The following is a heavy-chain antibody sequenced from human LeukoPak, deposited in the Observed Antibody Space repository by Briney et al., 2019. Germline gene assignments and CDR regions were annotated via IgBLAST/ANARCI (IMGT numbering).Heavy chain of an antibody. V-gene: IGHV3-23*01. D-gene: IGHD2-21*02. CDR1: GFTFSSYG. CDR2: ISGSGDNT. J-gene: IGHJ4*02. CDR3: AKDFVVVPGNVNYFDY. Sequence: AGGSLRLSCAASGFTFSSYGMHWVRQAPGKGLEWVSAISGSGDNTYYADSVKGRFTVSRDNSKNTLYVRMKSLRAEDTAVYYCAKDFVVVPGNVNYFDYWGQGTLVTVSS.